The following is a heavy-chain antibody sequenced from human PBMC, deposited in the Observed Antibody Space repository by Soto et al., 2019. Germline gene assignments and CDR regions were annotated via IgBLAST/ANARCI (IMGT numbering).Heavy chain of an antibody. D-gene: IGHD2-21*01. CDR3: ARGRGEFDA. Sequence: SQTLSLTCAISGDSVSSYSAAWNWIRQSPSGGLEWLGRTYYRSRFFSDYAESVKSRIIINPDTSKNQFSLQLKSVTPEDTAVYYCARGRGEFDAWGQGTPVTAPQ. CDR2: TYYRSRFFS. V-gene: IGHV6-1*01. J-gene: IGHJ5*02. CDR1: GDSVSSYSAA.